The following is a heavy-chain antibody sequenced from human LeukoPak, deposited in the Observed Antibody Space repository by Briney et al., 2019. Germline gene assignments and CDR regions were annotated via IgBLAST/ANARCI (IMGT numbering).Heavy chain of an antibody. CDR1: GYTFTSYD. D-gene: IGHD3-3*01. Sequence: ASVKVSCKASGYTFTSYDINWVRQATGQELEWMGWMNPNSGNTGYAQKFQGRVTMTRNTFISTAYMELSSLRSEDTAVYYCARSDFWSGYYGSDYWGQGTLVTVSS. V-gene: IGHV1-8*01. CDR2: MNPNSGNT. J-gene: IGHJ4*02. CDR3: ARSDFWSGYYGSDY.